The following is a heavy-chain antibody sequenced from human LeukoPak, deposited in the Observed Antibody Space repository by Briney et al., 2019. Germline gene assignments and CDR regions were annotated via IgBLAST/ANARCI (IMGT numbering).Heavy chain of an antibody. CDR1: GFTFSDYY. CDR3: AREFRDGYNSVLDY. V-gene: IGHV3-11*04. D-gene: IGHD5-24*01. J-gene: IGHJ4*02. CDR2: ISSSGSTI. Sequence: TGGSLRLSCAASGFTFSDYYMSWIRQAPGKGLEWVSYISSSGSTIYYADSVKGRFTISRDNAKNSLYLQMNSLRAEDTAVYYCAREFRDGYNSVLDYWGQGTLVTVSS.